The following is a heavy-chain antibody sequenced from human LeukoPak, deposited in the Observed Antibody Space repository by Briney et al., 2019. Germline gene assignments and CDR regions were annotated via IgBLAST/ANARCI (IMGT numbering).Heavy chain of an antibody. CDR3: ASFGTSIAAAGPGDYYYYGMDV. D-gene: IGHD6-13*01. Sequence: SETLSLTCTVSGGSISSSSYYWGWIRQPPGKGLEWIGSIYYSGSTYYNPSLKSRVTISADTSKNQFSLKLSSVTAADTAVYYCASFGTSIAAAGPGDYYYYGMDVWGQRDHGHRLL. CDR1: GGSISSSSYY. V-gene: IGHV4-39*01. CDR2: IYYSGST. J-gene: IGHJ6*04.